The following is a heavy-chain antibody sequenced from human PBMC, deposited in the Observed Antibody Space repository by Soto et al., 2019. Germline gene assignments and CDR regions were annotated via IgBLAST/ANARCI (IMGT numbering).Heavy chain of an antibody. D-gene: IGHD3-10*01. CDR3: VRDLDGSGSYYTDY. CDR2: TRPNNGNT. Sequence: VXVSCKASGYTFGIYGINWVRQAPGQGLEWMGWTRPNNGNTKYAQNRQGRVTMTTDTSTSTAYMELRSLRPDDTAAYYCVRDLDGSGSYYTDYWGQGTLVTVSS. CDR1: GYTFGIYG. J-gene: IGHJ4*02. V-gene: IGHV1-18*01.